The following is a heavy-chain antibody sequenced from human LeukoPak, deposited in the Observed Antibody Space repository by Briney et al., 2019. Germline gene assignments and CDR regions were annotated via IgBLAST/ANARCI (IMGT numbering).Heavy chain of an antibody. CDR1: GFMFSTYW. J-gene: IGHJ4*02. CDR2: IKQDGSEK. CDR3: AKDASGYEFDY. D-gene: IGHD5-12*01. V-gene: IGHV3-7*01. Sequence: PGGSLRLSCAASGFMFSTYWMTWFRQAPGKGLEWVANIKQDGSEKYYVDSVKGRFTVSRDNAKNSLYLQMNGLRAEDTAVYYCAKDASGYEFDYWGQGTLVTVSS.